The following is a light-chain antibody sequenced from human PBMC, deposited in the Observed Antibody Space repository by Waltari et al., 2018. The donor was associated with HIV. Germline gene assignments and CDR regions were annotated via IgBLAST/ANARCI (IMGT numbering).Light chain of an antibody. CDR1: RSNIRSNT. V-gene: IGLV1-44*01. CDR2: SNN. Sequence: QSVLTQPPSASGTPGQRVTSACSVSRSNIRSNTLNWYQQLPGTAPKLLIYSNNQRPAGVPDRFSGSKSGTSASLAISGLQSEDEADYYCAAWDDSLNGVVFGGGTKLTVL. J-gene: IGLJ2*01. CDR3: AAWDDSLNGVV.